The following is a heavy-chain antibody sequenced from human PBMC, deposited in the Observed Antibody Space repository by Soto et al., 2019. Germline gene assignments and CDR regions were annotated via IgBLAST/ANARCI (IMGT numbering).Heavy chain of an antibody. Sequence: SETLSLTCAVYGGSFSGYYWSWIRQPPGKGLEWIGEINHSGSTNYNPSLKSRVTISVDTSKNQFSLRLSSVTAADRAVYYCVRARAARRKNRDYCSGMDVWGQGTTVTVSS. CDR2: INHSGST. V-gene: IGHV4-34*01. J-gene: IGHJ6*02. D-gene: IGHD6-6*01. CDR1: GGSFSGYY. CDR3: VRARAARRKNRDYCSGMDV.